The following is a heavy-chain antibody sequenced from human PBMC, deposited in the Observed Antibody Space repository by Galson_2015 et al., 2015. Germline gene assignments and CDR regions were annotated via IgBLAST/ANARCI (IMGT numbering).Heavy chain of an antibody. J-gene: IGHJ4*02. CDR3: TYRQSFYGVYADY. CDR2: TYWNDDR. V-gene: IGHV2-5*01. CDR1: GFSFTTSGVG. Sequence: PALVKPTQTLTLTCTFSGFSFTTSGVGVGWIRQPPGKAPEWLAITYWNDDRRYSPSLRSRLTTTKDSSTNQVVLTMTNMDPVDTATYYCTYRQSFYGVYADYWGQGTLVTVSS. D-gene: IGHD4-17*01.